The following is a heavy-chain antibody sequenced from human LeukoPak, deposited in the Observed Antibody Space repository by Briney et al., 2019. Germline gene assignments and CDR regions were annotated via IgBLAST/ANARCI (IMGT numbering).Heavy chain of an antibody. CDR1: GFTFSSYA. J-gene: IGHJ6*02. CDR3: AKDSSSWSYYYYGMDV. D-gene: IGHD6-13*01. CDR2: ISGSGGST. V-gene: IGHV3-23*01. Sequence: GGSLRLSCAASGFTFSSYAMSWVRQAPGKGLEWVSAISGSGGSTYYADSVKGRFTISRDNSKNTLYLQMNSLRAEDTAVYYCAKDSSSWSYYYYGMDVWGQRTTVTVSS.